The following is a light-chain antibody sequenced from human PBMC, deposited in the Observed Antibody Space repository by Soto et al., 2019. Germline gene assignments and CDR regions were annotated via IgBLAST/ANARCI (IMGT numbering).Light chain of an antibody. Sequence: QSALTQPASVSGSPGQSITISCTGTSSDVGGYNYVSWYQQHPGKAPKLMIYEVSNRPSGVSNRFSGSKSGNTASLTISGLQAEDEADYYCNSYTSSSTWVFGGGTKRTVL. CDR3: NSYTSSSTWV. V-gene: IGLV2-14*01. J-gene: IGLJ3*02. CDR1: SSDVGGYNY. CDR2: EVS.